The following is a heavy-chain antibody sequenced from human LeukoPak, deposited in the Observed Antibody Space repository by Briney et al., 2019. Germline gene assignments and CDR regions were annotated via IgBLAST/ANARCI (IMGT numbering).Heavy chain of an antibody. CDR1: GFTFSSYG. CDR2: ISYDGSNK. Sequence: PGGSLRLSCAASGFTFSSYGMHWVRQAPGKGLEWVAVISYDGSNKYYADSVKGRFTISRDNSKNTLYLQMNSLRAEDTAVYYCAKDPRDRSRIAVAGYYFDYWGQGTLVTVSS. D-gene: IGHD6-19*01. J-gene: IGHJ4*02. CDR3: AKDPRDRSRIAVAGYYFDY. V-gene: IGHV3-30*18.